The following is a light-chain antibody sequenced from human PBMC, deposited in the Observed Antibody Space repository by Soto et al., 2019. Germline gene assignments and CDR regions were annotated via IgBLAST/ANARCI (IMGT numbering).Light chain of an antibody. J-gene: IGLJ3*02. CDR3: TSYSRYRVLV. CDR1: SSDIGGYKY. Sequence: QCLLTLPASVSGSRGQSITISCTGTSSDIGGYKYVSWYQQHSGKAPKLIIFEVSKRPSGVSDRFSGSNSGNTASLTSSGLQAEDEADYYRTSYSRYRVLVFGGGTKVTVL. V-gene: IGLV2-14*01. CDR2: EVS.